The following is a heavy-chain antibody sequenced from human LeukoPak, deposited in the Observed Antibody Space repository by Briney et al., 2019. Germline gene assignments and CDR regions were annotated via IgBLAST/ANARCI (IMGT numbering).Heavy chain of an antibody. CDR2: IYSGGST. D-gene: IGHD6-19*01. Sequence: PGGSLRLSCAASGFTVSSNYMSWVRQAPGKGLEWVSVIYSGGSTHYADSVKGRFTISRDNSKNTLYLQMNSLRAEDTAVYYCARGRYSSGWYGYYYYGMDVWGQGTTVTVSS. CDR1: GFTVSSNY. J-gene: IGHJ6*02. V-gene: IGHV3-66*01. CDR3: ARGRYSSGWYGYYYYGMDV.